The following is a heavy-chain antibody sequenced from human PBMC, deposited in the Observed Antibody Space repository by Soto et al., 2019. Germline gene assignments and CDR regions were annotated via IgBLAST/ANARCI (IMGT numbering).Heavy chain of an antibody. CDR3: ARGIFLEWLLSYFDY. D-gene: IGHD3-3*01. J-gene: IGHJ4*02. Sequence: ASVKVSCKASGGTFSSYTISWVRQAPGQGLEWMGRIIPILGIANYAQKFQGRVTMTTDTSTSTAYMELRSLRSDDTAVYYCARGIFLEWLLSYFDYWGQGTLVTVSS. V-gene: IGHV1-69*02. CDR2: IIPILGIA. CDR1: GGTFSSYT.